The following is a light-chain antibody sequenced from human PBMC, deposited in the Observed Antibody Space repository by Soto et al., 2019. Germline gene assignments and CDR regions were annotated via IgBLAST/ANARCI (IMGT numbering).Light chain of an antibody. J-gene: IGLJ1*01. CDR2: SNN. CDR1: SSNVGSDH. V-gene: IGLV1-47*02. CDR3: AARDDSLNRHV. Sequence: QSLLAQPPSVSGTPGQRITISCSGSSSNVGSDHVYWYQQVPGTAPRLLVYSNNQRPSGVPDRFSASKSGTSASLAISGLRSEDEAHYYCAARDDSLNRHVVGNGTKVTVL.